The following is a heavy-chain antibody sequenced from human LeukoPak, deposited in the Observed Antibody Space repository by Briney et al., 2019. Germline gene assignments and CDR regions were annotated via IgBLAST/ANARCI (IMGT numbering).Heavy chain of an antibody. J-gene: IGHJ4*02. V-gene: IGHV4-59*01. CDR3: ARIPPQTVAGANYFDY. D-gene: IGHD6-19*01. CDR2: VFYTGST. CDR1: GGSINSYY. Sequence: SETLSLTCTVSGGSINSYYWTWIRQPPGKGLEWIGYVFYTGSTIYNPSLKSRVTISVDTSKNQFSLRLSSVTAADTAVYYCARIPPQTVAGANYFDYWGQGTLVTVSS.